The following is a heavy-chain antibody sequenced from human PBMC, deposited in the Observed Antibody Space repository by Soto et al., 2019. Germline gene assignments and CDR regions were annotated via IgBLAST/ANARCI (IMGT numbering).Heavy chain of an antibody. V-gene: IGHV3-33*01. J-gene: IGHJ4*02. Sequence: QVQLVESGGGVVQPGRSLRLSCAASGFTFSSYGMHWVRQAPGKGLEWVAVIWYDGSNKYYADSVKGRFTISRDNSKNTLYLQMNSLRAEDTAVYYCAREPHYYDSSGYYPGYDYWGQGTLVTVSS. D-gene: IGHD3-22*01. CDR1: GFTFSSYG. CDR3: AREPHYYDSSGYYPGYDY. CDR2: IWYDGSNK.